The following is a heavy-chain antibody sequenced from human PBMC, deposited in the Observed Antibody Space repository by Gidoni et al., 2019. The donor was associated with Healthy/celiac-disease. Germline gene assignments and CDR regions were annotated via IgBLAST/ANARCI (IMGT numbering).Heavy chain of an antibody. J-gene: IGHJ4*02. Sequence: IYYSGSTYYNPSLKSRVTISVDTSKNQFSLKLSSVTAAEPAVYYCERLSYGDYYEYFDYWGQGTLVTVSS. CDR2: IYYSGST. V-gene: IGHV4-39*01. D-gene: IGHD4-17*01. CDR3: ERLSYGDYYEYFDY.